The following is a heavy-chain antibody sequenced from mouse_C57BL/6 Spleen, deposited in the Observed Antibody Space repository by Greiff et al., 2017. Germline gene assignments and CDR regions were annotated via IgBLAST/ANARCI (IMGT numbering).Heavy chain of an antibody. Sequence: EVMLVESGGGLVQPGGSMKLSCVASGFTFSNYWMNWVRQSPEKGLEWVAQIRVKSDNYATHYAESVKGRFTISRDDSKSSVYLQMNNLRAEDTGIYYCTVPYDYDAAYWGQGTLVTVSA. CDR3: TVPYDYDAAY. CDR2: IRVKSDNYAT. CDR1: GFTFSNYW. J-gene: IGHJ3*01. V-gene: IGHV6-3*01. D-gene: IGHD2-4*01.